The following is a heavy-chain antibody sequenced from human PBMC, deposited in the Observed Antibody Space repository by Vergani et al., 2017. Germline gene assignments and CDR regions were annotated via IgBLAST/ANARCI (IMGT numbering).Heavy chain of an antibody. J-gene: IGHJ6*02. V-gene: IGHV3-53*02. Sequence: EVQLVETGGGLIQPGGSLRLSCAASGFTVSSNYMSWVRQAPGKGLEWVSVIYSGGSTYSADSVQGRFTISRDNSKNTLYLQMNSLRAEDTAVYYCARDLVAPSPYYYYGMDVWGQGTTVTVSS. CDR1: GFTVSSNY. CDR2: IYSGGST. D-gene: IGHD2-15*01. CDR3: ARDLVAPSPYYYYGMDV.